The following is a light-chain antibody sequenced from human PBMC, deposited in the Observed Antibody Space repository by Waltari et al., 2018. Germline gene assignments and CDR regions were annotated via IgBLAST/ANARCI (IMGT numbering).Light chain of an antibody. Sequence: DIQLTQSPSFLSASVGDRVTITCRASQGIGSYLAWYQQKPVKAPTLLIYAASTLQSGVPSRFSGSYSGTEFTLTTSSLQPEDFASYFCQQLHSYPRTFGGGTKMEI. CDR2: AAS. V-gene: IGKV1-9*01. CDR3: QQLHSYPRT. J-gene: IGKJ4*01. CDR1: QGIGSY.